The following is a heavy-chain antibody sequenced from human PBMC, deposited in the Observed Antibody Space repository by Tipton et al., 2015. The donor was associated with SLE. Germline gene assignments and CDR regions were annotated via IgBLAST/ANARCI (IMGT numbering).Heavy chain of an antibody. CDR3: AGAWQGYCSGGTCYVLDY. D-gene: IGHD2-15*01. CDR2: ISNSETT. V-gene: IGHV4-59*11. J-gene: IGHJ4*02. Sequence: LRLSCTVSGGSTSSHYWSWIRQAPGKGLEWIGYISNSETTNYNPSLKSRVTISVDTSKNQFSLKLRSVTAADTAVYYCAGAWQGYCSGGTCYVLDYWGQGTLVTVSS. CDR1: GGSTSSHY.